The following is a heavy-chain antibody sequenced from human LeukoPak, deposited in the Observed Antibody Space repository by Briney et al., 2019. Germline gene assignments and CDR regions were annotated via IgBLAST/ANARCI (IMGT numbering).Heavy chain of an antibody. J-gene: IGHJ5*02. CDR2: INPKSGGA. CDR1: GYTFSDYY. V-gene: IGHV1-2*02. CDR3: ARGVGTSWFHP. Sequence: ASVKVSCKAYGYTFSDYYMHWVRQAPGQELEWMGWINPKSGGANFAEKFQGRVTMTRDTSIRTVYMELSRVTYDDTAVYYCARGVGTSWFHPWGQGTLVTVSS. D-gene: IGHD2-2*01.